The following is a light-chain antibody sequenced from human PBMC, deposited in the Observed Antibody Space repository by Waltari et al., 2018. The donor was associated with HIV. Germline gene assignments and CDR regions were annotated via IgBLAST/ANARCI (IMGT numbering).Light chain of an antibody. Sequence: QSALTQPASVSGSPGPSLTISCTGTTSDVGGYNHVPWYQQHPAKAPKVIIYDVSNRPSGVSNRFSGSKSGNTASLTISGLQAEDEADYYCTSYTTINTYVFGTGTKVTVL. V-gene: IGLV2-14*03. CDR2: DVS. CDR3: TSYTTINTYV. J-gene: IGLJ1*01. CDR1: TSDVGGYNH.